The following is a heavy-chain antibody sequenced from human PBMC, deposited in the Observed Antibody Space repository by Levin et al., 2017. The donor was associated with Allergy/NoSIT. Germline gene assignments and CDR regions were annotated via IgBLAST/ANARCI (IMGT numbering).Heavy chain of an antibody. CDR3: AKDSEYPPGGGETPDY. Sequence: GGSLRLSCAASGFTFSSYGMHWVRQAPGKGLEWVAVISYDGSNKYYADSVKGRFTISRDNSKNTLYLQMNSLRAEDTAVYYCAKDSEYPPGGGETPDYWGQGTLVTVSS. CDR2: ISYDGSNK. CDR1: GFTFSSYG. V-gene: IGHV3-30*18. D-gene: IGHD3-16*01. J-gene: IGHJ4*02.